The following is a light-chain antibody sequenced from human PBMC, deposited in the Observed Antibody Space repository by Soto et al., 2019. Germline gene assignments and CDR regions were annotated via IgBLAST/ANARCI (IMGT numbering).Light chain of an antibody. V-gene: IGKV3-11*01. Sequence: LSLSPATLSLSPGERAALSCRASQSVSSYLAWYQQKPGQAPRLLIYDATKGATGIPARFSGRGGRTFSPPTSSIQYQEDLAVYCQQQHSKRPWTFGQGTKVDI. CDR2: DAT. CDR3: QQHSKRPWT. J-gene: IGKJ1*01. CDR1: QSVSSY.